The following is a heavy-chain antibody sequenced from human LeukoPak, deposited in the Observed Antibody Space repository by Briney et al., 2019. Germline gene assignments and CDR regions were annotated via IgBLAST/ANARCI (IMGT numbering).Heavy chain of an antibody. Sequence: GGSLRLSCAASGFTFSSYWMSWVRQAPGKGLEWVANIKQDGSEKYYVDSVKGRFTISRDNSKNTLYLQMNSLRAEDTAVYYCAKDRAGYYGSGKGVEGLAGYYYYMDVWGKGTTVTVSS. D-gene: IGHD3-10*01. CDR3: AKDRAGYYGSGKGVEGLAGYYYYMDV. J-gene: IGHJ6*03. V-gene: IGHV3-7*03. CDR2: IKQDGSEK. CDR1: GFTFSSYW.